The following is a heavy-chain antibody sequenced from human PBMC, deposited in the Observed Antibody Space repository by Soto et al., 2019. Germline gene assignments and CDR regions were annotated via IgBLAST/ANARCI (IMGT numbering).Heavy chain of an antibody. CDR3: ARGNIRIEY. J-gene: IGHJ4*01. V-gene: IGHV4-34*01. Sequence: PSETLSLTCTVYGGYFSDYYSTWIRQPPGKGLEWIGEIHHNGYANYNPSLKSRVTISVDTSKNQFSLKLSSVTAADTAVYYCARGNIRIEYWGHGTLVTVSS. CDR1: GGYFSDYY. CDR2: IHHNGYA.